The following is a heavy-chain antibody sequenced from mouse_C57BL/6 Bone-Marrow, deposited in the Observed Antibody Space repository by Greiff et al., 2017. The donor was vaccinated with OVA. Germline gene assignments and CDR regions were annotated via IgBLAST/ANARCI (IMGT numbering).Heavy chain of an antibody. CDR3: ARVGDITTVVANWYFDV. CDR1: GFTFSRYA. CDR2: ISDGGSYT. Sequence: EVQLVESGGGLVKPGGSLKISCAASGFTFSRYAMSWVRQTPEKRLEWVATISDGGSYTYYPDNVKGRFTISRDNAKNNLYLQMSQLKSEDTAMYYCARVGDITTVVANWYFDVWGTGTTVTVSS. V-gene: IGHV5-4*01. J-gene: IGHJ1*03. D-gene: IGHD1-1*01.